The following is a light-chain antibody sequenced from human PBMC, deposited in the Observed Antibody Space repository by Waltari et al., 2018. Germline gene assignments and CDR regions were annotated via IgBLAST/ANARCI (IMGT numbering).Light chain of an antibody. Sequence: DIMMTQPPISPPVTPGEPANISCRSSQSLLHSNGYYYLDWYLQKPGQSPQLLIYFGSSRASGVADRFSGSASGTDFTLKVSRVEAEDVGVYFCMQGLQTPFTFGQGTKLEI. CDR2: FGS. CDR1: QSLLHSNGYYY. V-gene: IGKV2-28*01. CDR3: MQGLQTPFT. J-gene: IGKJ2*01.